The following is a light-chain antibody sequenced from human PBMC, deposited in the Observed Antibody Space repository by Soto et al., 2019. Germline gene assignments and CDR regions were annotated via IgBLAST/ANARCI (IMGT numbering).Light chain of an antibody. V-gene: IGLV2-8*01. CDR1: SSDVGGYNY. CDR2: EVS. CDR3: VSLTGPRPVV. Sequence: QSALTQPPSASGSPGQSVTISCTGTSSDVGGYNYVSWYQQHPGKAPKLMIYEVSKRPSGVPDRCPASKSGNTPSLTVSGFKVEVGAVYSCVSLTGPRPVVLGGGTKLTVL. J-gene: IGLJ3*02.